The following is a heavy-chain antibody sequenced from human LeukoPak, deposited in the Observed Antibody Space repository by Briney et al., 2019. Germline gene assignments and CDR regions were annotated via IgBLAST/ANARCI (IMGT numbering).Heavy chain of an antibody. D-gene: IGHD3-3*01. CDR3: ARDQYDTWSRRGNFDS. Sequence: PGGSLRLSCVASGLTFGKYWMSWVRQAPGKGLEWVANITLDGSEKNYVDSVKGRFTISRDNTKNSLYLQMNSLRVEDTAVFYCARDQYDTWSRRGNFDSWGQGTLVIVSS. V-gene: IGHV3-7*03. J-gene: IGHJ4*02. CDR2: ITLDGSEK. CDR1: GLTFGKYW.